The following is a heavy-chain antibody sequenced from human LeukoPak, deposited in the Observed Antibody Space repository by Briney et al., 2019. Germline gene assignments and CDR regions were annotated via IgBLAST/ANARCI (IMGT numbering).Heavy chain of an antibody. CDR1: GGTFSSYA. CDR3: AREWVYSNYSGRPVYYYYMDV. J-gene: IGHJ6*03. V-gene: IGHV1-69*05. D-gene: IGHD4-11*01. Sequence: SVTVSCKASGGTFSSYAISWVRQAPGQGLEWMGRIIPIFGTANYAQKFQGRVTITTDESTSTAYMELSSLRSEDTAVYYCAREWVYSNYSGRPVYYYYMDVWGKGTTVTVSS. CDR2: IIPIFGTA.